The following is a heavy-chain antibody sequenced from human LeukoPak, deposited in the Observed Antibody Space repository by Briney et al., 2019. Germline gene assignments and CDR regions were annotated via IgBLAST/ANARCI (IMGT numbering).Heavy chain of an antibody. V-gene: IGHV3-30*02. CDR2: IRYDGSNK. D-gene: IGHD3-10*01. CDR1: GFTFSSYG. J-gene: IGHJ4*02. CDR3: AKDVLLWFGELSRGDY. Sequence: GGSLRLSCAASGFTFSSYGMHWVRQAPGKGLEWVAFIRYDGSNKYYADSVKGRFTISRDSSKNTLYLQMNSLRAEDTAVYYCAKDVLLWFGELSRGDYWGQGTLVTVSS.